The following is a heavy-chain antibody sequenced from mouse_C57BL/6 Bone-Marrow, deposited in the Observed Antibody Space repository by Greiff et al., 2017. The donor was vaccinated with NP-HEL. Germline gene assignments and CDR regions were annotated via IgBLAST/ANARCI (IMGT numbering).Heavy chain of an antibody. D-gene: IGHD2-3*01. CDR2: IYPGSGSA. CDR1: GYTFTSYW. Sequence: QVQLQQPGAELVKPGASVKMSCKASGYTFTSYWITWVKQRPGQGLEWIGDIYPGSGSANYNEKFKSKATLTVDTSSSTAYMQRSSLTSEDSAVYYCARERFYDGYYCAWFAYWGQGTLVTVSA. V-gene: IGHV1-55*01. J-gene: IGHJ3*01. CDR3: ARERFYDGYYCAWFAY.